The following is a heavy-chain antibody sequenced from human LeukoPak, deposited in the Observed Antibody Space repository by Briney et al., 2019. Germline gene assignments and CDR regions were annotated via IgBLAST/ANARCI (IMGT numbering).Heavy chain of an antibody. CDR1: GYTFTGYY. CDR2: INPNSGGT. Sequence: ASVKVSCKASGYTFTGYYMHWVRQAPGQGLEWMGWINPNSGGTNYAQKFQGRVTMTRDTSISTAYMELSSLRSEDTAVYYCARAGGYSYGETDYWGQGTLVTVSS. CDR3: ARAGGYSYGETDY. D-gene: IGHD5-18*01. V-gene: IGHV1-2*02. J-gene: IGHJ4*02.